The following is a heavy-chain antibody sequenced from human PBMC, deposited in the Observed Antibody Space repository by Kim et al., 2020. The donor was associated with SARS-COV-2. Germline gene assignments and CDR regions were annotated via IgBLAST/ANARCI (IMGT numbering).Heavy chain of an antibody. J-gene: IGHJ3*02. V-gene: IGHV1-24*01. Sequence: ASVKVSCKVSGYTLTELSMHWVRQAPGKGLEWMGGFDPEDGETIYAQKFQGRVTMTEDTSTDTAYMELSSLRSEDTAVYYCATAPRGWYDSSGYPLLGAFDIWGQGTMVTVSS. D-gene: IGHD3-22*01. CDR1: GYTLTELS. CDR3: ATAPRGWYDSSGYPLLGAFDI. CDR2: FDPEDGET.